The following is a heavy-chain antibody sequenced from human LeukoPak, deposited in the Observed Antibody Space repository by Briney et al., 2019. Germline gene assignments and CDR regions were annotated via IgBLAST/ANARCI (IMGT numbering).Heavy chain of an antibody. CDR3: ARERTPKPYYGSGSYDRYYDH. D-gene: IGHD3-10*01. Sequence: PGGSLRLSCAASGFTFSSYSMNWVRQAPGKGLEWVSYISSTSSTIYYADSVKGRFTISRDTTKNSLSVQMNSLRADDTAIYYCARERTPKPYYGSGSYDRYYDHWGQGTLVTVSS. CDR1: GFTFSSYS. V-gene: IGHV3-48*04. J-gene: IGHJ4*02. CDR2: ISSTSSTI.